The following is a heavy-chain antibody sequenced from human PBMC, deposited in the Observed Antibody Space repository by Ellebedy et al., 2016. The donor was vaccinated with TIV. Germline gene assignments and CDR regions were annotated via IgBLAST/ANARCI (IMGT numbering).Heavy chain of an antibody. CDR3: ARSGYTYGPHFFES. CDR1: GYSFTTFG. V-gene: IGHV1-18*01. CDR2: INAYNGDT. J-gene: IGHJ4*02. D-gene: IGHD5-18*01. Sequence: AASVKVSCKTSGYSFTTFGVSWVRQAPGEGLEWMGWINAYNGDTKYAQKLQGRVTMTTDTSTRTAYMELRSLRSDDTAVYYCARSGYTYGPHFFESWGQGSLVTVSS.